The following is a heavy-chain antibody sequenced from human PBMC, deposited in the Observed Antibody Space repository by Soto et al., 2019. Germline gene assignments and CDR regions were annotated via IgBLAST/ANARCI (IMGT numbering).Heavy chain of an antibody. V-gene: IGHV1-69*01. CDR3: ARAKGGSSSLDIYYYYYYGMDV. CDR2: VIPIFGTP. J-gene: IGHJ6*02. Sequence: QVQLVQSGAEVKKPGSSVKVSCQAPGGTFSTYAISWVRQSPGQGLEWMGGVIPIFGTPKYAQKFQGRVTINADESTSTGYMELRSLRSEDTAVYYCARAKGGSSSLDIYYYYYYGMDVWGQGTTVTVSS. D-gene: IGHD2-15*01. CDR1: GGTFSTYA.